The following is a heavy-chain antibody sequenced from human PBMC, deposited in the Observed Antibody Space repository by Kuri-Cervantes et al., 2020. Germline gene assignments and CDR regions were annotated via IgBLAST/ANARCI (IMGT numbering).Heavy chain of an antibody. V-gene: IGHV5-51*01. Sequence: KVSCKGSGYSFTSYWIGWVRQMPGKGLEWMGIIYPGDSDTRYSPSFQGQVTISADKSISTAYLQWSSLKASDTAMYYCARVIVVVVAARGYCFDFWGQGTLVTVSS. CDR3: ARVIVVVVAARGYCFDF. CDR2: IYPGDSDT. J-gene: IGHJ4*02. CDR1: GYSFTSYW. D-gene: IGHD2-15*01.